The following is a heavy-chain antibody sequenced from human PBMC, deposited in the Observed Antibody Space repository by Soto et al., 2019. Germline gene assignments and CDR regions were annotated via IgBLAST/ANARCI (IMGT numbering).Heavy chain of an antibody. J-gene: IGHJ4*02. Sequence: QVQLQESGPGLAKPSQTLSLTCTVSGDSISSGDFYWSWIRQPPGKGLEFIGHIFYTGNTYYNPSLESRVSISIVTSKNQFSLSLRSVTAADTAVYYCARDHTLYGIPFDRWGRGTLVTVSS. CDR3: ARDHTLYGIPFDR. V-gene: IGHV4-30-4*01. CDR2: IFYTGNT. CDR1: GDSISSGDFY. D-gene: IGHD4-17*01.